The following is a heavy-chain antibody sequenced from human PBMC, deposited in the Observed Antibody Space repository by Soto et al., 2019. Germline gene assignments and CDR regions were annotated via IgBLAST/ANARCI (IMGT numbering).Heavy chain of an antibody. D-gene: IGHD3-22*01. V-gene: IGHV4-34*01. J-gene: IGHJ4*02. CDR1: GGSFSGYY. Sequence: SETLSLTCAVYGGSFSGYYWSWIRQPPGKGLEWIGEINHSGSTNYNPSLKSRVTISVDTSKNQFSLKLSSVTAADTAVYYCARRLYYYDSSGSYVRSYFDYWGQGTLVTVSS. CDR3: ARRLYYYDSSGSYVRSYFDY. CDR2: INHSGST.